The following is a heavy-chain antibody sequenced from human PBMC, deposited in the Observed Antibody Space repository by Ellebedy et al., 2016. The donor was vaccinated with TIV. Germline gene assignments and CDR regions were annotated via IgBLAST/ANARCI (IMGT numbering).Heavy chain of an antibody. CDR3: ALYRGTFRHFDI. V-gene: IGHV4-30-4*01. Sequence: SETLSLTXTVSNGSINSGDYYWSWIRQPPGKGLEWIGYIYYTGNTYYNPSLKSRLTISLDTSQNHFSLKLSSVTAADTALYYCALYRGTFRHFDIWGHGTMVTVSS. CDR1: NGSINSGDYY. D-gene: IGHD3-16*02. CDR2: IYYTGNT. J-gene: IGHJ3*02.